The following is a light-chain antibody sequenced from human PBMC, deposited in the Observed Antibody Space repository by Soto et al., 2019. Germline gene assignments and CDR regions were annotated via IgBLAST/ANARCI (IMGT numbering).Light chain of an antibody. CDR3: SSYTSSSTFVV. Sequence: QYALTQPASVSGSPGQSITISCTGTSSDVGGYSYVSWYQQHPGKAPKLMIYDVSNRPSGVSNRFSGSKSGNTASLTISGLQAEDEADYYCSSYTSSSTFVVFGGGTKLTVL. V-gene: IGLV2-14*01. CDR2: DVS. J-gene: IGLJ2*01. CDR1: SSDVGGYSY.